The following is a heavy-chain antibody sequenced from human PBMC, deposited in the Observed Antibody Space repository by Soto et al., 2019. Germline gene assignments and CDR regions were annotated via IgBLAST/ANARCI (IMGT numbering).Heavy chain of an antibody. Sequence: GGSMRLSCAAASLCFSSYAMSWGRQAAGEGLEWGSAISSSGTSTYSADSVKGRFTISRDNSKTMLYLQMNSLRAGATAVYYCAKGPTIFAVVFSYSFYYGLDVWGQGTTVTVSS. CDR3: AKGPTIFAVVFSYSFYYGLDV. D-gene: IGHD3-3*01. CDR2: ISSSGTST. J-gene: IGHJ6*02. V-gene: IGHV3-23*01. CDR1: SLCFSSYA.